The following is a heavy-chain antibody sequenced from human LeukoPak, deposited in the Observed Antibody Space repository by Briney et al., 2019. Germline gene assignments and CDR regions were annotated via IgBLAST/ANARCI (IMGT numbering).Heavy chain of an antibody. V-gene: IGHV6-1*01. CDR3: ARGDSSSWYFLGAFDI. D-gene: IGHD6-13*01. J-gene: IGHJ3*02. Sequence: SQTLSLTCAISGDSVSSNSATWNWTRQSPSRGLEWLGRTYYRSKWYNDYALSVKSRISINPDTSKSQFSLQLNSVTPEDTAVYYCARGDSSSWYFLGAFDIWGQGTMVTVSS. CDR1: GDSVSSNSAT. CDR2: TYYRSKWYN.